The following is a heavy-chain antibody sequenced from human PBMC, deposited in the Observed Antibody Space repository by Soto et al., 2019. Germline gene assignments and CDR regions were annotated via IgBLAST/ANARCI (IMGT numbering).Heavy chain of an antibody. V-gene: IGHV5-10-1*01. CDR1: GYRFTNYW. CDR2: IDCSDSNS. J-gene: IGHJ4*02. D-gene: IGHD2-15*01. CDR3: ARLTYRSGWFDF. Sequence: PGESLKISCQGSGYRFTNYWITWVRQKPGKGLEWMGTIDCSDSNSKNSPSLQGHVTISAGRSINTAYLQWSSLKASDTALYYCARLTYRSGWFDFWGQGALVTVS.